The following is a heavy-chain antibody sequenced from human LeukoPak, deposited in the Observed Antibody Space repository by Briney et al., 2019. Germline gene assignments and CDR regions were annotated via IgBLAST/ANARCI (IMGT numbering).Heavy chain of an antibody. CDR1: GGSIGTYY. CDR3: VRDGPSWGLL. CDR2: IFTTGGA. V-gene: IGHV4-4*07. J-gene: IGHJ4*02. Sequence: PSETLSLTCTVSGGSIGTYYWSWIRQPAGKGLEWIGRIFTTGGANYNPSLKSRVTMSLDPSKNLFSLKLNSVTAADTAVYYCVRDGPSWGLLWGQGALVTVSS. D-gene: IGHD7-27*01.